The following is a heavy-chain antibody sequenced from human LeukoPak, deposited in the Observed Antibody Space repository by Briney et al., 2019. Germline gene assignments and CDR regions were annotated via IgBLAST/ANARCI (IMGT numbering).Heavy chain of an antibody. V-gene: IGHV4-59*08. D-gene: IGHD2-15*01. CDR3: LCLDGLTDYSGTRCVWYFDY. J-gene: IGHJ4*01. Sequence: PSETLSLILSGFGGLLYQLLDRRMAQPPGKGLEWIGYIYYSGSTNYNPSLKSRVTISVDTSKNQFSLKLGTVTAADTAADVCLCLDGLTDYSGTRCVWYFDYWGHGTLVTVSS. CDR2: IYYSGST. CDR1: GGLLYQL.